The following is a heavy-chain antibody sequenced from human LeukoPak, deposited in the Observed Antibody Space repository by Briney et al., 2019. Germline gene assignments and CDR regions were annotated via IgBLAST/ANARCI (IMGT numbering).Heavy chain of an antibody. CDR2: TYCRSKWYN. CDR3: ARGVWYYYDSSGYYYGNYPFDI. J-gene: IGHJ3*02. CDR1: GDSVSSNSAA. Sequence: SQTLSLTCAISGDSVSSNSAAWNWIRQSPSRGLEWLGRTYCRSKWYNDYAVSVKSRITINPDTSKNQFSLQLNSVTPEDTAVYYCARGVWYYYDSSGYYYGNYPFDIWGQGTMVTVSS. D-gene: IGHD3-22*01. V-gene: IGHV6-1*01.